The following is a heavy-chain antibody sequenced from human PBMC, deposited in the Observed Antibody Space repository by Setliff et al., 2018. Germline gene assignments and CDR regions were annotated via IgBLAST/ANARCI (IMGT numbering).Heavy chain of an antibody. D-gene: IGHD3-3*01. V-gene: IGHV4-59*04. Sequence: PSETLSLTCTVSGGSISSYYWSWIRQPPGKGLGWIGSIYHSGSTYYNPSLKSRVTISVDTSKNQFSLKLSSVTAADTAVYYCARLFNFPLYYFHYWGQGTLVTVSS. CDR2: IYHSGST. J-gene: IGHJ4*02. CDR1: GGSISSYY. CDR3: ARLFNFPLYYFHY.